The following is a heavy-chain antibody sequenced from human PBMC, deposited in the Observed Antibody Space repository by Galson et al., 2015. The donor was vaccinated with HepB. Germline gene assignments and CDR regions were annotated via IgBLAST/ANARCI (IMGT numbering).Heavy chain of an antibody. CDR2: ISYDGSNK. D-gene: IGHD6-13*01. CDR1: GFTFSSYA. V-gene: IGHV3-30-3*01. Sequence: SLRLSCAASGFTFSSYAMHWVRQAPGKGLEWVAVISYDGSNKYYADSVKGRLTISRDNSKNTAYLQISSLKADDTAVYYCARDGGSAYSSSWGERDYWGQGTLVTVSS. CDR3: ARDGGSAYSSSWGERDY. J-gene: IGHJ4*02.